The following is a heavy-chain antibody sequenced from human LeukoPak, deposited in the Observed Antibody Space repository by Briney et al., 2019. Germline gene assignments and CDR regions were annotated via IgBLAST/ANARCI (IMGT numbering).Heavy chain of an antibody. Sequence: SGGSLRLSCAASGFTFSSYGMHWVRQAPGKGLEWVAVISYDGSNKYYADSVKGRFTISRDNSKNTLYLQMNSLRAEDTAVYYCAKVGLRGTAGVFDYWGQGTLVTVSS. CDR3: AKVGLRGTAGVFDY. CDR1: GFTFSSYG. V-gene: IGHV3-30*18. CDR2: ISYDGSNK. J-gene: IGHJ4*02. D-gene: IGHD3-16*01.